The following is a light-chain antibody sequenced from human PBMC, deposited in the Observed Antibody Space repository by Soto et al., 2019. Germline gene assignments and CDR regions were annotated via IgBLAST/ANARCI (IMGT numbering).Light chain of an antibody. Sequence: QTVVTQPPSVSGAPGQRVTISFTGSRSNIGAGYDVHWYQQLPGTAPKLLISGNSNRPSGVPDRFSGSKSGTSASLAITGLQDEDEADYYCQSYDSSLSGSVFGGGTKLTVL. J-gene: IGLJ3*02. CDR3: QSYDSSLSGSV. CDR2: GNS. CDR1: RSNIGAGYD. V-gene: IGLV1-40*01.